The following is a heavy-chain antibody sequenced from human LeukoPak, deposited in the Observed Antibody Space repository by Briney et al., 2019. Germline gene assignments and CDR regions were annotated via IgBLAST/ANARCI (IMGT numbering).Heavy chain of an antibody. D-gene: IGHD6-13*01. CDR2: IYYSGST. V-gene: IGHV4-39*07. CDR1: GGSISSSSYY. CDR3: ARGRSSSWYSEDYFDY. Sequence: SETLSLTCTVSGGSISSSSYYWGWIRQPPGKGLEWIGSIYYSGSTYYNPSLKSRVTISVDTSKNQFSPKLSSVTAADTAVYYCARGRSSSWYSEDYFDYWGQGTLVTVSS. J-gene: IGHJ4*02.